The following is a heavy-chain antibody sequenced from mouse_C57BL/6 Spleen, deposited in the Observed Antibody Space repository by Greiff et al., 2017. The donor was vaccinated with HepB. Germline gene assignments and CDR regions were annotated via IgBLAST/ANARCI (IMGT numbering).Heavy chain of an antibody. D-gene: IGHD1-1*01. CDR3: ALLRAMDY. J-gene: IGHJ4*01. CDR2: ISSGGSYT. V-gene: IGHV5-6*01. CDR1: GFTFSSYG. Sequence: EVQVVESGGDLVKPGGSLKLSCAASGFTFSSYGMSWVRQTPDKRLEWVATISSGGSYTYYPDSVKGRFTISRDNAKNTLYLQMSSLKSEDTAMYYCALLRAMDYWGQGTSVTVAS.